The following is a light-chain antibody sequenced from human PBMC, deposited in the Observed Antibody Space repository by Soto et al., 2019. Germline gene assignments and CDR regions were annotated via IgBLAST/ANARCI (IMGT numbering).Light chain of an antibody. CDR2: SNN. J-gene: IGLJ1*01. CDR1: SPNIGRNT. V-gene: IGLV1-44*01. CDR3: AAWDDSLNVSYV. Sequence: QSALTQPPSVSGTPGQRVTISCSGSSPNIGRNTVNWYQQVPGTAPKLLIYSNNQRPSGVADRFSGSKSGTSASLAISGLQSEDEADYYCAAWDDSLNVSYVFGTGTKVTVL.